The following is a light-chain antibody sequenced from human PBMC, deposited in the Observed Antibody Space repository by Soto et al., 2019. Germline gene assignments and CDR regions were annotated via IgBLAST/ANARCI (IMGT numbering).Light chain of an antibody. CDR3: ISYTSDDVRYV. V-gene: IGLV2-14*01. J-gene: IGLJ1*01. CDR1: NSDVGIYDF. Sequence: QSVLTQPASVSGTPGQSITISCTGSNSDVGIYDFVSWYQHHLGRAPKLIVSEVSHRPSGVSNRFSGSKSGNTASLTISGLQSEDEADYYCISYTSDDVRYVFGTGTKVTVL. CDR2: EVS.